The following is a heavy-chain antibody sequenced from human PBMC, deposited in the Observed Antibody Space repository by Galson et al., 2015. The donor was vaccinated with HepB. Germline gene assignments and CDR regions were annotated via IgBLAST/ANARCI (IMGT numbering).Heavy chain of an antibody. CDR3: ARDGYSSSWYHLGRDYFDY. CDR1: GFTFSSYW. Sequence: SLRLSCAASGFTFSSYWMSWVRQAPGKGLEWVANIKQDGSEKYYVDSVKGRFTISRDNAKNSLYLQMNSLRAEDTAVYYCARDGYSSSWYHLGRDYFDYWGQGTLVTVSS. D-gene: IGHD6-13*01. J-gene: IGHJ4*02. V-gene: IGHV3-7*03. CDR2: IKQDGSEK.